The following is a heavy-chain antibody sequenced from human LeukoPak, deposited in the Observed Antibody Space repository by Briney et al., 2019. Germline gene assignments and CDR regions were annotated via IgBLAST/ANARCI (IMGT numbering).Heavy chain of an antibody. D-gene: IGHD2-2*02. J-gene: IGHJ4*02. Sequence: SETLSLTCAVYGGSFSGYYWSWIRQPPGKGLEWIGEINHSGSTNYNPSLKSRVTISVDTSKNQFSLKLSSVTGGDTAVYYCARHGKIVVVPAAIDYWGQGTLVTVSS. CDR1: GGSFSGYY. CDR2: INHSGST. V-gene: IGHV4-34*01. CDR3: ARHGKIVVVPAAIDY.